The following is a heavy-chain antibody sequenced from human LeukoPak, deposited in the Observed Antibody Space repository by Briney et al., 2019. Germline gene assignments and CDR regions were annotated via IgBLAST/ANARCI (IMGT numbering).Heavy chain of an antibody. CDR3: AKAQGDDYGDY. Sequence: GSLRLSCAASGFTFSSYAMNWVRQAPGKGLEWVSAISGSGGSTYYADSVKGRFTISRDNSENTLYLQMNSLRAEDTAVYYCAKAQGDDYGDYWGQGTLVTVSS. CDR1: GFTFSSYA. D-gene: IGHD4-17*01. J-gene: IGHJ4*02. V-gene: IGHV3-23*01. CDR2: ISGSGGST.